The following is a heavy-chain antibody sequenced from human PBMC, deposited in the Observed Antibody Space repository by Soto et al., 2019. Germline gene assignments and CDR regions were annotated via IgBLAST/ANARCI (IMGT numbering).Heavy chain of an antibody. CDR3: ATTDDGVAVSAYGMDV. J-gene: IGHJ6*02. D-gene: IGHD2-8*01. Sequence: ASVKVSCKVSGYTLTELSMHRVRQAPGKGLEWMGGFDPEDGETIYAQKFQGRVTMTEDTSTDTAYMELSSLRSEDTAVYYCATTDDGVAVSAYGMDVWGQGTTVTVSS. CDR2: FDPEDGET. V-gene: IGHV1-24*01. CDR1: GYTLTELS.